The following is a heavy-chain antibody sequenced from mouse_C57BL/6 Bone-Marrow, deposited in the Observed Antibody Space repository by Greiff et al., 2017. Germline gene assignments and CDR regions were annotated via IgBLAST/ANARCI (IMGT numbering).Heavy chain of an antibody. Sequence: QVQLQQPGAELVRPGSSVKLSCKASGYTFTSYWMDWVKQRPGQGLEWIGNIYPSDSETHYNQKFKDKATLTVDKSSSTAYMQLSSLTSEDSAVYYCARKRWLPYAMDYWGQGTSVTVSS. CDR3: ARKRWLPYAMDY. CDR2: IYPSDSET. D-gene: IGHD2-3*01. V-gene: IGHV1-61*01. J-gene: IGHJ4*01. CDR1: GYTFTSYW.